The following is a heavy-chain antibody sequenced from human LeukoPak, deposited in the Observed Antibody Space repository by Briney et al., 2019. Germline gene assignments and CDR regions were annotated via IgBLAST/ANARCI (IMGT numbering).Heavy chain of an antibody. CDR3: ARGDYDFWSIHEAHTPFDY. V-gene: IGHV4-61*02. CDR1: GGSISSSSYY. J-gene: IGHJ4*02. CDR2: IYTSGST. Sequence: SETLSLTCTVSGGSISSSSYYWGWIRQPAGKGLEWIGRIYTSGSTIYNPSLKSRVTISVDTSKNQFSLKLGSVTAADTAVYYCARGDYDFWSIHEAHTPFDYWGQGTLVTVSS. D-gene: IGHD3-3*01.